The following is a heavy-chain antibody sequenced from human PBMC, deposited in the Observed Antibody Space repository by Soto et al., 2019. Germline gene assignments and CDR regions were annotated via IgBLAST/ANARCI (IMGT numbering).Heavy chain of an antibody. CDR2: INSGGST. J-gene: IGHJ6*02. CDR3: AREVFCSSSSCQVRYGMDV. Sequence: PGGSLRLSCAPSGFTVSSHYMSWVRQAPGKGLEWVSVINSGGSTYYADSVKGRFTISRDHSRNTLYPQMNSLRVEDTAVYYCAREVFCSSSSCQVRYGMDVWGQGTTVTVSS. V-gene: IGHV3-53*01. CDR1: GFTVSSHY. D-gene: IGHD2-2*01.